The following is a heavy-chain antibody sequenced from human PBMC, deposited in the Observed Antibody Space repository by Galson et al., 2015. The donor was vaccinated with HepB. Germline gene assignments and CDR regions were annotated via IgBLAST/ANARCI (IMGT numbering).Heavy chain of an antibody. V-gene: IGHV3-73*01. CDR3: AKNGHTYGFGRADFFDH. CDR1: GFTFSGSA. Sequence: SLRLSCAASGFTFSGSAIHWVRQASGKGPEWVGRIRSKNNNYATSYVPSLKGRFTISRDNSKNTVYLQMNSLRAEDTATYYCAKNGHTYGFGRADFFDHWGQGSLVTVSS. CDR2: IRSKNNNYAT. D-gene: IGHD5-18*01. J-gene: IGHJ4*02.